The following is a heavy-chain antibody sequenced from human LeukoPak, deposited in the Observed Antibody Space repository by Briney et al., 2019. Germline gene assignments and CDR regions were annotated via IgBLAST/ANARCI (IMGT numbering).Heavy chain of an antibody. CDR2: ISWNSGSI. CDR1: GFTFDDYA. J-gene: IGHJ5*02. V-gene: IGHV3-9*01. Sequence: GGSLRLSCAASGFTFDDYAMHWVRQAPGKGLEWVSGISWNSGSIGYADSVKGRFTISRDNAKNSLYLQMNSLRAEDTAVYYCARDKGITMVRSPLDPWGQGTLVTVSS. CDR3: ARDKGITMVRSPLDP. D-gene: IGHD3-10*01.